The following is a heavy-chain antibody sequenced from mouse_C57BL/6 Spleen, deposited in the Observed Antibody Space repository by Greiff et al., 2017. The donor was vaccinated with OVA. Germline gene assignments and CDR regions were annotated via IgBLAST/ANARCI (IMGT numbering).Heavy chain of an antibody. CDR3: ARKGYVTVFAY. J-gene: IGHJ3*01. V-gene: IGHV1-64*01. CDR2: IHPNSGST. Sequence: QVQLQQSGAELVKPGASVKLSCKASGYTFTSYWMHWVKQRPGQGLEWIGMIHPNSGSTNYNEKFKSKATLTVDKSSSTAYMQLSSLTSEDSAVYYCARKGYVTVFAYWGQGTLVTVSA. D-gene: IGHD1-1*01. CDR1: GYTFTSYW.